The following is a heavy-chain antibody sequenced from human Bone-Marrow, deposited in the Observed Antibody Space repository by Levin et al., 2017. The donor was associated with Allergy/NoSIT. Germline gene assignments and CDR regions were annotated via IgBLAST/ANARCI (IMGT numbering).Heavy chain of an antibody. V-gene: IGHV3-30-3*01. Sequence: GGSLRLSCEASGFTFSRSAMHWVRQAPGKGLEWVALISHDGSKSYYADSVKGRVTISRDNSKNTFFLQTSSLRIEDTAVYYCARAPNVLNAFDIWGQGTMVTVSS. CDR2: ISHDGSKS. CDR1: GFTFSRSA. D-gene: IGHD1-1*01. J-gene: IGHJ3*02. CDR3: ARAPNVLNAFDI.